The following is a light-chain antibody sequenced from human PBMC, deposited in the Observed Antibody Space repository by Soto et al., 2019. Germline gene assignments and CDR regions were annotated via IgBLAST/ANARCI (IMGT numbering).Light chain of an antibody. J-gene: IGKJ4*01. CDR1: QSVNIH. CDR2: GAS. V-gene: IGKV3D-15*01. CDR3: QEGSTLLT. Sequence: EIVMTQSPATLSVSPGERATLSCRASQSVNIHLAWYQQKPGQAPRLLIYGASARATGIPAKFSGSGSGTEFTLTISSLQPEDFATYYCQEGSTLLTFGGGTKVEIK.